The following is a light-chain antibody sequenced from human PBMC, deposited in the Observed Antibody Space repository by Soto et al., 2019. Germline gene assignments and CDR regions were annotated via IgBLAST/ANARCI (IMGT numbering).Light chain of an antibody. V-gene: IGKV1-5*01. CDR1: QSVDRY. CDR3: QQFKDYTWT. J-gene: IGKJ1*01. CDR2: DAS. Sequence: DIQMTQSPSTRSASVGDRVSITCRASQSVDRYLAWYQQKPGKAPHLLIYDASSLESGVPSRFSGSGSGTEFTLTISSLQPDDFTTFYCQQFKDYTWTFCQGTKVEV.